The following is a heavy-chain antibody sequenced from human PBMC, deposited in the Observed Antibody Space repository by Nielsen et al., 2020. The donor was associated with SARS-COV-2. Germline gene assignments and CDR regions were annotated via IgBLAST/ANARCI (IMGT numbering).Heavy chain of an antibody. Sequence: ASVKVSCKASGYTFTSYGISWVRQAPGQGLEWMGWISAYNGNTNYAQKLQGRVIMTTDTSTSTAYMELRSLRSDDTAVYYCARDWTFAMVRGVAIYGMDVWGQGTTVTVSS. V-gene: IGHV1-18*01. CDR3: ARDWTFAMVRGVAIYGMDV. J-gene: IGHJ6*02. CDR2: ISAYNGNT. CDR1: GYTFTSYG. D-gene: IGHD3-10*01.